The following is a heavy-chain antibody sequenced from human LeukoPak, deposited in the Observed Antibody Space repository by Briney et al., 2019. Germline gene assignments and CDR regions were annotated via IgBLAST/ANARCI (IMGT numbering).Heavy chain of an antibody. J-gene: IGHJ4*02. Sequence: ASVKVSCKASGYTFTGYYIHWVRQAPGQGLEWMGWINPNSGGTNYAQKFQGRVTMTRDTSINTAYMELSRPRSDDTAVYYCARPRLDTSGSPYFDYWGQGTLVTVSS. CDR2: INPNSGGT. V-gene: IGHV1-2*02. CDR3: ARPRLDTSGSPYFDY. CDR1: GYTFTGYY. D-gene: IGHD3-10*01.